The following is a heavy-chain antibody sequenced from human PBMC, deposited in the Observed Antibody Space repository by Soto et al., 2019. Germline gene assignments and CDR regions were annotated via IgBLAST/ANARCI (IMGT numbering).Heavy chain of an antibody. J-gene: IGHJ6*02. D-gene: IGHD3-10*01. CDR3: ARGCYYYGSGSYSLCGMDV. CDR2: INHSGST. V-gene: IGHV4-34*01. CDR1: GGSGGSFSGYY. Sequence: PSETLSLTCAVYGGSGGSFSGYYWSWIRQPPGKGLEWIGEINHSGSTNYNPSLKGRVTISVDTSKNQFSLKLSSVTAADTAVYYCARGCYYYGSGSYSLCGMDVWGQGTTVTVSS.